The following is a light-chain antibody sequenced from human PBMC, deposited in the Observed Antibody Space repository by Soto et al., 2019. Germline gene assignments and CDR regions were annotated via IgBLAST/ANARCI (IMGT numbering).Light chain of an antibody. V-gene: IGLV1-40*01. J-gene: IGLJ2*01. CDR1: SSNLGAGYD. CDR3: QTYEYSLTGSV. CDR2: GNR. Sequence: QSVLTQPPSVAGAPGQRVTISCTGNSSNLGAGYDVHWYQQLPGTAPKVVIYGNRNRPSGVPERFSGSTSGTSAYLAITGLQAEEEPHSYCQTYEYSLTGSVFGGETQLT.